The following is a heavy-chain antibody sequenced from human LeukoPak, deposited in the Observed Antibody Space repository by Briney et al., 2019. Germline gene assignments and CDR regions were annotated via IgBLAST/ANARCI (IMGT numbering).Heavy chain of an antibody. V-gene: IGHV3-23*01. Sequence: GRSLRLACAASGFTFISYAMSWVRQAPGKGLGWVSAISGSGGSTYYADSVKGRFTISRDNYKNTLFLRMNSLRAEDTAVYYCAKGRYYYDSSDALDIWGQGTMVTVSS. J-gene: IGHJ3*02. CDR2: ISGSGGST. D-gene: IGHD3-22*01. CDR3: AKGRYYYDSSDALDI. CDR1: GFTFISYA.